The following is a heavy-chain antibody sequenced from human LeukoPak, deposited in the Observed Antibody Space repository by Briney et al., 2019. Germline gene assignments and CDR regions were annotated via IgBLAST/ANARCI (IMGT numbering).Heavy chain of an antibody. CDR1: GGSISSSSYY. CDR3: ARGLARAWLVPGY. J-gene: IGHJ4*02. D-gene: IGHD6-19*01. V-gene: IGHV4-39*07. CDR2: IYYSGST. Sequence: SETLSLTCTVSGGSISSSSYYWGWIRQPPGKGLEWIGSIYYSGSTYYNPSLKSRVTISVDTSKNQFSLKLSSVTAADTAVYYCARGLARAWLVPGYWGQGTLVTVSS.